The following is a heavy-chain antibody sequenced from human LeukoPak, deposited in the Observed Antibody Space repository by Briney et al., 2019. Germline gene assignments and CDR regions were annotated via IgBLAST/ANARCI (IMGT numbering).Heavy chain of an antibody. CDR2: INPNSGDT. D-gene: IGHD3-22*01. Sequence: ASVKVSCKASGYSFTGYYMHWVRQAPGQGLEWMGWINPNSGDTNFAQNFQGRVTMTRDTSISTVYMELSRLRSDDTAVFYCARGYYDSSDFEYFQHWGQGTLVTASS. J-gene: IGHJ1*01. V-gene: IGHV1-2*02. CDR1: GYSFTGYY. CDR3: ARGYYDSSDFEYFQH.